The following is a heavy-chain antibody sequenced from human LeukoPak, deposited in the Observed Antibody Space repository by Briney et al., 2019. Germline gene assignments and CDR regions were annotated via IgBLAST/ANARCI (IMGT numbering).Heavy chain of an antibody. D-gene: IGHD2-2*01. CDR3: ARRVVVVVPAARGYFDY. Sequence: SETLSLTCDVSGGSVTSTNWWTWFRQPPGKGLEWIGEVHLDGRTNYNPSLKSRLVMSADLPENHISLKLTSVTAADTAVYYCARRVVVVVPAARGYFDYWGQGTLVTVSS. CDR1: GGSVTSTNW. V-gene: IGHV4-4*02. J-gene: IGHJ4*02. CDR2: VHLDGRT.